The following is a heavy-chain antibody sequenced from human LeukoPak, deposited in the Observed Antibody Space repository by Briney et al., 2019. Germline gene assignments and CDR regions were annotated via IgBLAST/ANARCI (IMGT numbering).Heavy chain of an antibody. CDR1: GFTFSSYS. Sequence: GGSLRLSCAASGFTFSSYSMNWVRQAPGEGLEWVSSISSSSSYIYYADSVKGRFTISRDNAKNSLYLQMNSLRAEDTAVYYCARDRGIAASDYWGQGTLVTVSS. V-gene: IGHV3-21*01. CDR2: ISSSSSYI. D-gene: IGHD6-13*01. J-gene: IGHJ4*02. CDR3: ARDRGIAASDY.